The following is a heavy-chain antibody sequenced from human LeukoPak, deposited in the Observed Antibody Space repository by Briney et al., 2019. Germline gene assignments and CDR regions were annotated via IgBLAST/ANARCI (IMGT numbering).Heavy chain of an antibody. D-gene: IGHD3-10*01. V-gene: IGHV1-8*01. Sequence: ASVKVSCKASGYTFTSYDINWVRQATGQGLEWMGWMNPNSGNTGYAQKFQGRVTMTRNTSISTAYMELSSLRSEDTAVYYCARLNSVVRGVIVLLDYWGQGTLVTVSS. CDR1: GYTFTSYD. CDR3: ARLNSVVRGVIVLLDY. J-gene: IGHJ4*02. CDR2: MNPNSGNT.